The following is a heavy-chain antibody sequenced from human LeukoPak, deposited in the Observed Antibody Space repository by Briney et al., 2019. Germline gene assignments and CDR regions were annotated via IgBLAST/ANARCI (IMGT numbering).Heavy chain of an antibody. V-gene: IGHV3-7*01. CDR1: GFTFSSYW. D-gene: IGHD2-15*01. J-gene: IGHJ4*02. CDR2: INQDGSEK. CDR3: ASRSSVAASGPG. Sequence: GGSLRLSCAASGFTFSSYWMSWVRQAPGKGLEWVANINQDGSEKYYVDSVKGRFTISRDNAKNSLYLQMSSLRAEDTALYYCASRSSVAASGPGWGQRTLVTVSS.